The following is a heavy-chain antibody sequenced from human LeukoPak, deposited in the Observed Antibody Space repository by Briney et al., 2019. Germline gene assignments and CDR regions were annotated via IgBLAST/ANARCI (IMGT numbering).Heavy chain of an antibody. Sequence: PSETLSLTCTVSGGSISSGSYYWSWIRQPAGKGLEWIGRIYTSGSTDYNPSLKSRVTISVDTSKNQFSLKLSSVTAADTAVYYCAREGPRYCSGGSCYFSWGQGTLVTVSS. CDR3: AREGPRYCSGGSCYFS. V-gene: IGHV4-61*02. CDR1: GGSISSGSYY. J-gene: IGHJ5*02. CDR2: IYTSGST. D-gene: IGHD2-15*01.